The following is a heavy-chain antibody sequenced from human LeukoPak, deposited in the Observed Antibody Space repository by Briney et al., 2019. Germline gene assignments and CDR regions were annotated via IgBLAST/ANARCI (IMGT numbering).Heavy chain of an antibody. J-gene: IGHJ4*02. Sequence: SETLSLTCTVSGGSISSSSYYWGWIRQPPGKGLEWIGSIYYSGSTYYNPSLKSRVTISVDTSKNQFSLKLSSVTAADTAVYYCARRTSYCSGGSCYHYYFDYWGQGTLVTVSS. CDR2: IYYSGST. D-gene: IGHD2-15*01. CDR1: GGSISSSSYY. CDR3: ARRTSYCSGGSCYHYYFDY. V-gene: IGHV4-39*01.